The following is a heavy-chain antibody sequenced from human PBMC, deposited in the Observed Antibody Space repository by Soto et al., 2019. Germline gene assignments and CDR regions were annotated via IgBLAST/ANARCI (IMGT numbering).Heavy chain of an antibody. CDR2: IIPIFGTA. CDR3: ARDRSDYYDSSGYYRLGGYDAFDI. CDR1: GGTFSSYA. D-gene: IGHD3-22*01. V-gene: IGHV1-69*01. Sequence: QVQLVQSGAEVKKPGSSVKVSCKASGGTFSSYAISWVRQAPGQGLEWMGGIIPIFGTANYAQKFQGRVTITADESTSTAYMELSRLRSEDTAVYYCARDRSDYYDSSGYYRLGGYDAFDIWGQGTMVTVSS. J-gene: IGHJ3*02.